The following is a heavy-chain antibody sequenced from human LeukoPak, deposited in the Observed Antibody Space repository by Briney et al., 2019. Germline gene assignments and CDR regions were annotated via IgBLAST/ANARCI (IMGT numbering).Heavy chain of an antibody. V-gene: IGHV3-30*02. J-gene: IGHJ4*02. D-gene: IGHD6-19*01. CDR2: IRYDGSNK. CDR3: AKETAVAGTYGY. Sequence: GGSLRLSCAASGFTFSSYGMSWVRQAPGKGLEWVAFIRYDGSNKYYADSVKGRFTISRDNSKNTLYLQMNSLRAEDTAVYYCAKETAVAGTYGYWGQGTLVTVSS. CDR1: GFTFSSYG.